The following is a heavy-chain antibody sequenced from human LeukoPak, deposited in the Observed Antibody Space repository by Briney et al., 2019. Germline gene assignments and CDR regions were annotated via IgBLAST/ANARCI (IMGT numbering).Heavy chain of an antibody. J-gene: IGHJ5*02. CDR1: GGSISSGDYY. D-gene: IGHD3-22*01. CDR3: ARPYYYDSRIDP. CDR2: MYYSGST. V-gene: IGHV4-30-4*01. Sequence: SQTLSLTCTVSGGSISSGDYYWSWIRQPPGKGLEWIAYMYYSGSTYYNPSLKSRVTMSADTYKNQLYLKLSSVTAADTAVYYCARPYYYDSRIDPWGQGILVTVSS.